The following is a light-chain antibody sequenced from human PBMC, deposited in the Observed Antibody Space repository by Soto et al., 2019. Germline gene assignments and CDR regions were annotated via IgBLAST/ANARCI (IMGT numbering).Light chain of an antibody. CDR2: EVT. CDR1: NSDVGGHNF. Sequence: QSALTQPASVSGSPGQSITISCTGTNSDVGGHNFVSWFQHHPGKAPKLMIYEVTYRPSGVSDRFSGSKSGNTASLTISGLQAEDEADYYCNSYTSTFTWVFGGGTKLTVL. J-gene: IGLJ2*01. V-gene: IGLV2-14*01. CDR3: NSYTSTFTWV.